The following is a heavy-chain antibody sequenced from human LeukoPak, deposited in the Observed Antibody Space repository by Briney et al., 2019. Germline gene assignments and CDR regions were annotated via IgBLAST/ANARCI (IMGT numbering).Heavy chain of an antibody. CDR2: XSGSGGST. D-gene: IGHD6-19*01. V-gene: IGHV3-23*01. Sequence: LXXSCAAXXXXXXXXXMSXXRXAXGXXLXXVXXXSGSGGSTYYADSVKGRFTISRDNSKNTLYLQMNSLRAEDTAVYYCAKDAMVDSSSGWYVRWGQGTLVTVSS. J-gene: IGHJ5*02. CDR1: XXXXXXXX. CDR3: AKDAMVDSSSGWYVR.